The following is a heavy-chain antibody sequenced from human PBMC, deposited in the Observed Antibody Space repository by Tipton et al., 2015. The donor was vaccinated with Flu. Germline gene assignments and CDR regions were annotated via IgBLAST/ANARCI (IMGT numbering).Heavy chain of an antibody. CDR1: GYTFTSYN. V-gene: IGHV1-46*01. CDR3: ARGRLGYCTGGVCPFDP. CDR2: IYPAGGGV. D-gene: IGHD2-8*02. Sequence: QVQLVQSGAEVKKPGASVKVSCKASGYTFTSYNIHWVRQAPGQGLEWMGIIYPAGGGVSYAQKFQGRVIMTRDKSTGTVYMELSSLRSEDTAMYYCARGRLGYCTGGVCPFDPWGQGTLVTVSS. J-gene: IGHJ5*02.